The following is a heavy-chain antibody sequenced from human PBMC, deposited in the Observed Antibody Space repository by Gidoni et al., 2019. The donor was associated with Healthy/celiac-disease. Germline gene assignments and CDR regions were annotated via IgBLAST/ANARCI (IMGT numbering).Heavy chain of an antibody. CDR1: GGSFRGSS. D-gene: IGHD2-2*01. J-gene: IGHJ6*02. CDR2: INHSGST. Sequence: QVQLQQWGAGLLKPSETLSLTCAVYGGSFRGSSWSWIRQPPGKGLEWIGEINHSGSTNYTPSLKSRVTISVDTSKNQFSLKLSSVTAADTAVYYCARVTAGVVVPAATSHYGMDVWGQGTTVTVSS. CDR3: ARVTAGVVVPAATSHYGMDV. V-gene: IGHV4-34*01.